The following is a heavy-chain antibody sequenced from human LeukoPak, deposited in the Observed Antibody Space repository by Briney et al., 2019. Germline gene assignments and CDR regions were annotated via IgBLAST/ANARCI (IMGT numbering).Heavy chain of an antibody. Sequence: SETLSLTCAVYGGSFSGYYWSWIRQPPGKGLEWIGEINHSGSTNYNPSLKSRVTISVDTSKNQFSLKLSSVTAADTAVYYCARGSLSIAVALDRWGQGTLVTVSS. CDR1: GGSFSGYY. D-gene: IGHD6-19*01. J-gene: IGHJ5*02. V-gene: IGHV4-34*01. CDR3: ARGSLSIAVALDR. CDR2: INHSGST.